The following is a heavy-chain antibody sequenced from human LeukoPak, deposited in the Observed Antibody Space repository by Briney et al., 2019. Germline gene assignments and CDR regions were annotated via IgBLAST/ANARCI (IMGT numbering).Heavy chain of an antibody. CDR2: ISSGGNT. CDR1: GFTFSTYA. D-gene: IGHD6-19*01. CDR3: TKDRRQWVVPYFDS. Sequence: GGALRLSCSASGFTFSTYAMSWVRHTPGKGLEWVSGISSGGNTKYTDSVKGRFTVSRHSSKNTLHLQMDSQQAEDTAIYYCTKDRRQWVVPYFDSWGQGTLVTVSS. V-gene: IGHV3-23*01. J-gene: IGHJ4*02.